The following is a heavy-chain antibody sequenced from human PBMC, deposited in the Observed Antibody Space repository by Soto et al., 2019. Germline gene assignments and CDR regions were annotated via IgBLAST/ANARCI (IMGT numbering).Heavy chain of an antibody. D-gene: IGHD6-6*01. CDR3: ARARHSSSPYHYYYGMDV. Sequence: APVKVSCKASGYTFTGYYMHWVRQAPGQGLEWMGWINPNSGGTNYAQKFQGWVTMTRDTSISTAYMELSRLRSDDTAVYYCARARHSSSPYHYYYGMDVGGQGTTVT. V-gene: IGHV1-2*04. CDR1: GYTFTGYY. CDR2: INPNSGGT. J-gene: IGHJ6*02.